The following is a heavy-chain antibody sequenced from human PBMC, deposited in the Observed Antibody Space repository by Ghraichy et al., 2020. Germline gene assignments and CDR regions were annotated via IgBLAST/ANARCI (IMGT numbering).Heavy chain of an antibody. D-gene: IGHD3-22*01. CDR3: AKDPLPYYYDSSGYPYYFDY. V-gene: IGHV3-23*01. CDR1: GFTFSSYA. Sequence: GESLNISCAASGFTFSSYAMSWVRQAPGKGLEWVSAISGSGGSTYYADSVKGRFTISRDNSKNTLYLQMNSLRAEDTAVYYCAKDPLPYYYDSSGYPYYFDYWGQGTLVTVSS. J-gene: IGHJ4*02. CDR2: ISGSGGST.